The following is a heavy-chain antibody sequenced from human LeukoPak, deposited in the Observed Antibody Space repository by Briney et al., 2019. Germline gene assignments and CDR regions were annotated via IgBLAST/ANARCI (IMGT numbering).Heavy chain of an antibody. V-gene: IGHV3-48*03. CDR1: GFTFSSYE. CDR2: ISSSGSTI. J-gene: IGHJ4*02. D-gene: IGHD6-13*01. CDR3: ARGGPIAAADY. Sequence: GGSLRLPCAASGFTFSSYEMNWVRQAPGKGLEWVSYISSSGSTIYYADSVKGRFTISRDNAKNSLYLQMNSLRAEDTAVYYCARGGPIAAADYWGQGTLVTVSS.